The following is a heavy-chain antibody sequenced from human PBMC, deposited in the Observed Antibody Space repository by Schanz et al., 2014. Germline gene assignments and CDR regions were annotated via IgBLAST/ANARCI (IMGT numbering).Heavy chain of an antibody. Sequence: QVQLVQSGAEVKKPGSSVKVSCKASGGTFSSYAFSWVRQAPGQGLKWMGKIIPILGMENYAQKFQGRVTITADSSTRTAYMDLSSLRSDDTAVYYCARDIQYHYDTSGPVGAFDIWGQGTVVTVSS. J-gene: IGHJ3*02. CDR1: GGTFSSYA. CDR3: ARDIQYHYDTSGPVGAFDI. V-gene: IGHV1-69*04. D-gene: IGHD3-22*01. CDR2: IIPILGME.